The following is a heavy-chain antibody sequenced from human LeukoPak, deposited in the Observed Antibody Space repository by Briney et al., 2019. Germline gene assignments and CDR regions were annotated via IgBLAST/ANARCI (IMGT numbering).Heavy chain of an antibody. J-gene: IGHJ4*02. CDR1: GYTFTNYG. Sequence: ASVKVSCKASGYTFTNYGMTWVRQAPGQGLEWMGWISAYNDNTNYAPKFQGRVTMTTDTSTSTVYMELRRLRSEDTAVYYCVRGSNGWFGFDYWGQGTLVTVSS. CDR2: ISAYNDNT. D-gene: IGHD3-10*01. CDR3: VRGSNGWFGFDY. V-gene: IGHV1-18*01.